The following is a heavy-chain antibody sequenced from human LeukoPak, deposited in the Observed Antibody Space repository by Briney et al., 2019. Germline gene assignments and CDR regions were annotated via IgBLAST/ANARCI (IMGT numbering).Heavy chain of an antibody. CDR1: GFTFSSYW. J-gene: IGHJ4*02. D-gene: IGHD7-27*01. CDR3: ARDTGEYYFDY. Sequence: GGSLRLSCAASGFTFSSYWMHWVRQAPGKGLVWVSRINSDRSSTNYADSVEGRFTISRDNAKNTLYLQMNSLRAEDTAVYYCARDTGEYYFDYWGQGTLVTVSS. V-gene: IGHV3-74*01. CDR2: INSDRSST.